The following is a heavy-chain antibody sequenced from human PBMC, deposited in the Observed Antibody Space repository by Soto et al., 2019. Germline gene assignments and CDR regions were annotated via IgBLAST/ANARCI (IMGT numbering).Heavy chain of an antibody. CDR1: GFTFSSYA. CDR2: ISSNGGST. J-gene: IGHJ1*01. D-gene: IGHD6-13*01. Sequence: GGSLRLSCSASGFTFSSYAMHWVRQAPGKGLEYVSAISSNGGSTYYADSVKGRFTIPRDNSKNTLYLQMSSLRAEDTAVYYCVKDPYSSSSEYFQHWGQGTLVTVSS. CDR3: VKDPYSSSSEYFQH. V-gene: IGHV3-64D*09.